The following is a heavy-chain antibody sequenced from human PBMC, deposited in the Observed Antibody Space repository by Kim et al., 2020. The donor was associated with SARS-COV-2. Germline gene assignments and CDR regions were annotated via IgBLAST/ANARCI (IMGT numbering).Heavy chain of an antibody. CDR1: GYNFTNYW. V-gene: IGHV5-10-1*01. CDR3: ARVMDYGDYPFDY. D-gene: IGHD4-17*01. J-gene: IGHJ4*02. CDR2: IDPSDSYI. Sequence: GESLKISCKGSGYNFTNYWITWVRQMPGKGLEWMGRIDPSDSYINYSPSFQGHVTFSVDKSISTAFPQWSSLEASDTAMYYCARVMDYGDYPFDYWGQGTLVTASS.